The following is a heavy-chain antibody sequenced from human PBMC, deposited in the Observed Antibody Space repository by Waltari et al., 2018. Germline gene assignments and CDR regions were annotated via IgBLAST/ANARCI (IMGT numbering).Heavy chain of an antibody. CDR1: GDFLSDDH. V-gene: IGHV4-59*12. CDR3: ARDQIHLALWFY. Sequence: HVQLQESGPGLVKPSETLSLTCTVSGDFLSDDHWTWIRQAPGKGLEWIAYLRNTGGTKCTPSLESRVTISVDKSKNQFSLQLSSVTAADTAMYYCARDQIHLALWFYWGQGTLVTVSS. J-gene: IGHJ4*02. CDR2: LRNTGGT. D-gene: IGHD3-10*01.